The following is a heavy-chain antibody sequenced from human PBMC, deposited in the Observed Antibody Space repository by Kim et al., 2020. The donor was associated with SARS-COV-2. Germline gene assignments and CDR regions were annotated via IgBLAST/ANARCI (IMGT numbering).Heavy chain of an antibody. Sequence: SVKVSCKASGGTFNSHAISWVRQAPGQGLEWMGGMIPIFGTSRYAQKFQGRVTMTADKFTNTAYMDVTSLTSEDTAVYYFATTAFGGSNSRYYFDFWGQGTLVTVSS. CDR2: MIPIFGTS. CDR3: ATTAFGGSNSRYYFDF. V-gene: IGHV1-69*06. CDR1: GGTFNSHA. D-gene: IGHD3-3*01. J-gene: IGHJ4*02.